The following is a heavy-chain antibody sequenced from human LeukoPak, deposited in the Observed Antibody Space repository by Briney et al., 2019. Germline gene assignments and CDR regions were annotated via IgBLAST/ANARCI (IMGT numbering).Heavy chain of an antibody. Sequence: GGSLRLSCAASGFTFDDYAMHWVRQAPGKGLEWVSLISWDGGSTYYADSVKGRFTIARDNSKNSLYLQMNSLRAEDTALYYCAKDMAAYYYASGNIDYWGQGTLVTVSS. CDR2: ISWDGGST. J-gene: IGHJ4*02. CDR1: GFTFDDYA. D-gene: IGHD3-10*01. V-gene: IGHV3-43D*03. CDR3: AKDMAAYYYASGNIDY.